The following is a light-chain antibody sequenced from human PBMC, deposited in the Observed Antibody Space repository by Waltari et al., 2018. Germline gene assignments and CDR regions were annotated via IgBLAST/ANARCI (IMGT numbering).Light chain of an antibody. CDR3: QQYYTTPPT. Sequence: DYVMTRSPDSLAVSLGERATINFNSSQTILYSSNNKNYLAWYQQKPGQPPKLLLYWASTRESGVPDRFSGSGSGTDFTLTITSLQAEDVAVYYCQQYYTTPPTFGPGTKVDIK. J-gene: IGKJ3*01. V-gene: IGKV4-1*01. CDR2: WAS. CDR1: QTILYSSNNKNY.